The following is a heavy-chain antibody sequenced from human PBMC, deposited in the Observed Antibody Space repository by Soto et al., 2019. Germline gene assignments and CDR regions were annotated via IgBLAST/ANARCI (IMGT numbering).Heavy chain of an antibody. CDR3: TRDYIKIVRGPLDS. CDR2: IVASGANT. CDR1: GFTFTNYA. J-gene: IGHJ4*02. V-gene: IGHV3-23*01. D-gene: IGHD3-10*01. Sequence: EVQLLQSGGGLAQPGGSLRLSCVASGFTFTNYAMNWVRLTPGKGLEWVSGIVASGANTYYADSVRGRFSISRDNSKSTLYLQMSSLRAEDTAIYYCTRDYIKIVRGPLDSWGRGTLVTVSS.